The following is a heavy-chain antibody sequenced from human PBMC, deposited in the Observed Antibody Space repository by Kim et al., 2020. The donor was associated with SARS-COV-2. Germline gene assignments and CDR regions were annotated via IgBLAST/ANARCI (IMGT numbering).Heavy chain of an antibody. Sequence: SETLSLTCTVSGGSISDKIFYWGWIRQPPGMGLEWIGSIHYRGDTQYNPSLETRLTMSVDTSRNQFSLRLTSVTAADTAIYYCARPPLDWGPGTLVTVS. CDR2: IHYRGDT. J-gene: IGHJ1*01. CDR1: GGSISDKIFY. D-gene: IGHD6-13*01. CDR3: ARPPLD. V-gene: IGHV4-39*01.